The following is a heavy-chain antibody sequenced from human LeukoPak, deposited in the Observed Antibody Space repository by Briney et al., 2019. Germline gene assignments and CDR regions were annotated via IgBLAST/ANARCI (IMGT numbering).Heavy chain of an antibody. V-gene: IGHV3-30-3*02. Sequence: PGGSLRLSCAASGFTFSKCAMHWVRQAPGKGLEWVAFISYDGSNKYYADSVKGRFTISRDNSKNTLHLQMNSLRAEDTAVYFCANDAAQQQLSNLFYGMDVWGQGTTVTVSS. J-gene: IGHJ6*02. CDR1: GFTFSKCA. CDR3: ANDAAQQQLSNLFYGMDV. CDR2: ISYDGSNK. D-gene: IGHD6-13*01.